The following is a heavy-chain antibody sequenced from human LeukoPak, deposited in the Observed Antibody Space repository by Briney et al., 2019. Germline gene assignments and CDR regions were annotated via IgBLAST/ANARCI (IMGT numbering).Heavy chain of an antibody. D-gene: IGHD2-15*01. CDR1: AFTFSRYG. CDR3: AKARYCSGGSCYSMDDY. V-gene: IGHV3-30*02. Sequence: GSLRLSCAASAFTFSRYGMHWVRQAPGKGLEWVAFIRYDGSNKYYADSVKGRFTISRDNSKNTLYLQMNSLRAEDTAVYYCAKARYCSGGSCYSMDDYWGQGTLVTVSS. CDR2: IRYDGSNK. J-gene: IGHJ4*02.